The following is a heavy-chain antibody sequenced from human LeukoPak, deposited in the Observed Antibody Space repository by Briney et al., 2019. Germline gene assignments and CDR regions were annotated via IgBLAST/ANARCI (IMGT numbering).Heavy chain of an antibody. V-gene: IGHV4-59*01. CDR1: GGSINSYY. J-gene: IGHJ6*03. CDR3: ARDRYCSSTSCPGGFYYYYYMDV. D-gene: IGHD2-2*01. CDR2: VYYSGST. Sequence: SETLSLTCTVSGGSINSYYWSWTRQPPGKGLEWIGYVYYSGSTNYNPSLKSRVTISVDTSKNQFSLKLSSVTAADTAVYYCARDRYCSSTSCPGGFYYYYYMDVWGKGTTVTVSS.